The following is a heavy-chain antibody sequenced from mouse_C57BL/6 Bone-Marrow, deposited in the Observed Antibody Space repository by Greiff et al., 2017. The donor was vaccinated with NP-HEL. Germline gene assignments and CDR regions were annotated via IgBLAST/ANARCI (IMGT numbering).Heavy chain of an antibody. J-gene: IGHJ2*01. V-gene: IGHV1-69*01. CDR1: GYTFTSYW. Sequence: QVQLQQPGAELVMPGASVKLSCKASGYTFTSYWMHWVKQRPGQGLEWIGEIDPSDSYTNYNQKFKGKSTLTVDKYSSTAYMQLSSLTSEDSAVYYCAKGGNLDYWGQGTTLTVSS. CDR2: IDPSDSYT. D-gene: IGHD2-1*01. CDR3: AKGGNLDY.